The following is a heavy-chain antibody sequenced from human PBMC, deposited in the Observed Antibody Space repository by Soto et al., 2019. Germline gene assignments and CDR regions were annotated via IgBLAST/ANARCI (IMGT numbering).Heavy chain of an antibody. CDR1: GYTFTGYY. D-gene: IGHD6-6*01. J-gene: IGHJ4*02. V-gene: IGHV1-46*01. CDR2: INPSGGST. Sequence: ASVKVSCKASGYTFTGYYMHWVRQAPGQGLEWMGIINPSGGSTSYAQKFQGRVTMTRDTSTSTVYMELSSLRAEDTAVYYGAGMSIAARHSDDWGQGTLVTVSS. CDR3: AGMSIAARHSDD.